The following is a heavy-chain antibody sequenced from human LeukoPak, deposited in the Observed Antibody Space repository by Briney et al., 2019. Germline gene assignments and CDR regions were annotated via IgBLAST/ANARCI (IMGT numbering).Heavy chain of an antibody. D-gene: IGHD4-17*01. Sequence: ASVKVSCKASGYTFTGYYMHWVRKAPGQGLEWMGWINPNSGGTNYAQKFQGWVTMTRDTSISTAYMELSRLRSDDTAVYYCARGSAVSTDVYYYYGMDVWGKGTTVTVSS. V-gene: IGHV1-2*04. CDR1: GYTFTGYY. J-gene: IGHJ6*04. CDR2: INPNSGGT. CDR3: ARGSAVSTDVYYYYGMDV.